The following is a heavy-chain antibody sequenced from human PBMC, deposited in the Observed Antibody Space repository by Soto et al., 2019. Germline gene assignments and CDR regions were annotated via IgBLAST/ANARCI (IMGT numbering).Heavy chain of an antibody. CDR1: GFTFSDSW. Sequence: EVQLVESGGGLVQPGGSLRLSCTASGFTFSDSWMTWVRQAPGKGLEWVARIKPDESEKKYADSVKGRVYISRDNAKNSMYLQMDSMSGEATAVYYCVRGGSNYASWGQGTLVTVSS. D-gene: IGHD4-4*01. J-gene: IGHJ5*02. V-gene: IGHV3-7*01. CDR3: VRGGSNYAS. CDR2: IKPDESEK.